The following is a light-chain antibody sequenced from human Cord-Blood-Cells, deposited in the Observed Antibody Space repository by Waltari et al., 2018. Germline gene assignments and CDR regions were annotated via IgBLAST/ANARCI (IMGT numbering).Light chain of an antibody. CDR1: SSDVGGYNY. CDR2: EVS. V-gene: IGLV2-8*01. CDR3: SSYAGSNKV. J-gene: IGLJ2*01. Sequence: QSALTQPPSASGSPGQSVTISCTRTSSDVGGYNYVSWYQQHPGKAPKLMIYEVSKRPSGVPDRFSGSKSGNTASLTVSGLQDEDEADYYCSSYAGSNKVFGGGTKLTVL.